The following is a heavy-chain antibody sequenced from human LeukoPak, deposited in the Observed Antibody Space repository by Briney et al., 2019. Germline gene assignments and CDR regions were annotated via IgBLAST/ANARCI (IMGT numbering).Heavy chain of an antibody. J-gene: IGHJ3*02. V-gene: IGHV5-51*01. Sequence: GESLNISCQGSGYRFTSFWIGWVRQLPGKGLEWMGILYPGDSANRYSPSFQGQVTISAAKSITTAILQWRSLEASDPPINYVARQGTTMAHNQDAVDIWGQGTMVTVSS. CDR2: LYPGDSAN. CDR1: GYRFTSFW. CDR3: ARQGTTMAHNQDAVDI. D-gene: IGHD1-1*01.